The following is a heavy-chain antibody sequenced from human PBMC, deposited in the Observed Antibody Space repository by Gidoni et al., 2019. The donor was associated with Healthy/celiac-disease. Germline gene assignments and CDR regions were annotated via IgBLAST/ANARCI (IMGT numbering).Heavy chain of an antibody. Sequence: QVQLVESGGGVVQPGRSLRLSCAASGFTFSSYAMHWVRQTPGKGLGWVAVISYDGSNKYYADSVKGRFTISRDNSKNTLYLQMNSLRAEDTAVYYCARELYMVRGVVFDYWGQGTLVTVSS. V-gene: IGHV3-30-3*01. CDR1: GFTFSSYA. D-gene: IGHD3-10*01. J-gene: IGHJ4*02. CDR3: ARELYMVRGVVFDY. CDR2: ISYDGSNK.